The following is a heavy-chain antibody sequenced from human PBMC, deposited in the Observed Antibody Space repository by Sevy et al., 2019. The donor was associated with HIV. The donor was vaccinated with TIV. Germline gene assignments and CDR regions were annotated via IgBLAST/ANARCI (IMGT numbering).Heavy chain of an antibody. CDR1: GGSISSGNYY. J-gene: IGHJ1*01. D-gene: IGHD6-19*01. CDR3: AQTRGYSSGWFSSTEYFQH. CDR2: IYTSGST. V-gene: IGHV4-61*02. Sequence: SETLSLTCTVSGGSISSGNYYWSWVRQPAGKGLDWIGRIYTSGSTNYNPSLKSRVTMSVDTSKNQFSLKLSSVTAADTAVYYCAQTRGYSSGWFSSTEYFQHWGQGTLVTVSS.